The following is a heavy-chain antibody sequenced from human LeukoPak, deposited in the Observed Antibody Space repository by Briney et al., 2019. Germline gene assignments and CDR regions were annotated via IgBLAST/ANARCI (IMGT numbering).Heavy chain of an antibody. V-gene: IGHV4-34*01. CDR2: INHSGST. CDR3: AREAAAAHHAFDI. D-gene: IGHD6-13*01. Sequence: SETLSLTCAVYGGSFSGYYWSWIRQPPGKGLEWIGEINHSGSTNYNPSLKSRVTISVDTSKNQFSLKLSSVTAADTAVYYCAREAAAAHHAFDIWGQGTMVTVSS. CDR1: GGSFSGYY. J-gene: IGHJ3*02.